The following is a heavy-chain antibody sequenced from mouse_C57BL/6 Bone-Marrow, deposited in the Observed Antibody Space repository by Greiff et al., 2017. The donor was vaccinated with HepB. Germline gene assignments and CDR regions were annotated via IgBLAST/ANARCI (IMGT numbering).Heavy chain of an antibody. D-gene: IGHD2-2*01. CDR3: SLWLRRRGFDY. J-gene: IGHJ2*01. Sequence: QVQLKQPGAELVRPGSSVKLSCKASGYTFTSYWMHWVKQRPIQGLEWIGNIDPSDSETHYNQKFKDKATLTVDKSSSTAYMQLSSLTSEDSAVYYCSLWLRRRGFDYWGQGTTLTVSS. CDR2: IDPSDSET. V-gene: IGHV1-52*01. CDR1: GYTFTSYW.